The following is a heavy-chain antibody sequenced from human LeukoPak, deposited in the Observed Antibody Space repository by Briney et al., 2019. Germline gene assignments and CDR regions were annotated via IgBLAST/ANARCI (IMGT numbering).Heavy chain of an antibody. D-gene: IGHD1-26*01. J-gene: IGHJ4*02. CDR1: GFSFSDYA. Sequence: PGGSLRLSCTSSGFSFSDYAMNWVRQAPGKGLEWVAVISYDGSNKYYADSVKGRFTISRDNSKNTLYLQMNSLRAEDTAVYYCAKDRLGAFDYWGQGTLVTVSS. V-gene: IGHV3-30-3*02. CDR3: AKDRLGAFDY. CDR2: ISYDGSNK.